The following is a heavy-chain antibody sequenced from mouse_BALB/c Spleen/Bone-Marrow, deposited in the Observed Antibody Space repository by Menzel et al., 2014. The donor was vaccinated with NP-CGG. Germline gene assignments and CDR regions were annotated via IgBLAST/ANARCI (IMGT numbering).Heavy chain of an antibody. Sequence: VQLVESGSGRAAPSQSLSITCTVSGFSLTSHGVHWGRQPPGKGLEWLGGIWAGGSTNYNSAHMSRLSISKDNSKNQVFLKMNSLQTDDTAIYYCATHDGYYISFAYWGQGTLVTVSA. J-gene: IGHJ3*01. V-gene: IGHV2-9*02. D-gene: IGHD2-3*01. CDR3: ATHDGYYISFAY. CDR2: IWAGGST. CDR1: GFSLTSHG.